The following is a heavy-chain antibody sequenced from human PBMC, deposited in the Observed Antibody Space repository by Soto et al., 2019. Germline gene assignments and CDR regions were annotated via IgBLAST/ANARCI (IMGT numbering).Heavy chain of an antibody. J-gene: IGHJ4*02. D-gene: IGHD6-19*01. CDR1: GFTFSSYG. Sequence: QVQLVESGGGVVQPGRSLRLSCAASGFTFSSYGMHWVRQAPGKGLEWVAVIWYDGSNKYYADSVKGRFTISRDNSKNTLYLQMNSLRAEDTAVYYCARDSVGSSGWYGAAVRGIDYWGQGTLVTVSS. V-gene: IGHV3-33*01. CDR2: IWYDGSNK. CDR3: ARDSVGSSGWYGAAVRGIDY.